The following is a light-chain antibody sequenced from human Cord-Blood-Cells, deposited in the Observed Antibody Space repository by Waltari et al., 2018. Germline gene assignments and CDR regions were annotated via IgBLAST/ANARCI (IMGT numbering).Light chain of an antibody. CDR1: QDISNY. V-gene: IGKV1-33*01. J-gene: IGKJ4*01. CDR2: DAS. Sequence: DIQMTQSPSSLSASVGDRVTITCQASQDISNYLNWYQQKPGKAPKLLIYDASDLETGVPSRFSGSGSGTDFTITISSLQPEDIATYYWQQYDNRLTFGGGTKVEIK. CDR3: QQYDNRLT.